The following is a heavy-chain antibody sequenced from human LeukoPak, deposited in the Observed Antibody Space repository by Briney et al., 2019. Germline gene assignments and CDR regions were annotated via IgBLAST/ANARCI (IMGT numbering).Heavy chain of an antibody. CDR3: ARGGTGATRDDTFDI. V-gene: IGHV3-21*01. J-gene: IGHJ3*02. CDR1: GFTFSSYS. Sequence: GESLKISCADSGFTFSSYSMNWVRQAPGKGLEWVASISSRSSHIFYADSVKGRFTISRENAKNSLYLQMNSLRAEDTAVYYCARGGTGATRDDTFDIWGQGTMVTVSS. D-gene: IGHD1-7*01. CDR2: ISSRSSHI.